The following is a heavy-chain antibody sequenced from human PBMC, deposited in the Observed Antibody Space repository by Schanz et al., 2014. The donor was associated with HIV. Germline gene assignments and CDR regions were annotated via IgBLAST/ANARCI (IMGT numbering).Heavy chain of an antibody. Sequence: EEQLVESGGDLVQPGGSLKLSCAASGFTFSTYWMHWVRQAPGKGLVWVPRINSDGSRDTYADSVKGRFTISRDNAKNTLYLQINSLRAEDTAVYYCARGGYAARPSYYYDMDIWGQGTTVTVSS. J-gene: IGHJ6*02. D-gene: IGHD5-12*01. V-gene: IGHV3-74*01. CDR3: ARGGYAARPSYYYDMDI. CDR2: INSDGSRD. CDR1: GFTFSTYW.